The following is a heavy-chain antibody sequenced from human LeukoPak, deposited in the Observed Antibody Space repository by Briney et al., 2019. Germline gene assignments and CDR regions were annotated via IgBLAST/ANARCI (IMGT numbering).Heavy chain of an antibody. Sequence: GGSLRLSCAASGFTISSYWMHWVRQAPGKGLVWVSRIKSDGSSTDYADSVKGRFTISRDNAKNTLYLQMNSLRAEDTAVYFCAREPAVAGNWFDPWGQGTLVTVSS. J-gene: IGHJ5*02. D-gene: IGHD6-19*01. V-gene: IGHV3-74*01. CDR1: GFTISSYW. CDR3: AREPAVAGNWFDP. CDR2: IKSDGSST.